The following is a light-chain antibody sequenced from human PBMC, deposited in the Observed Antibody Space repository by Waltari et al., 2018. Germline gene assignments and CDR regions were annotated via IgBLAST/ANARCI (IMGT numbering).Light chain of an antibody. CDR3: SSYTTSSAPGV. Sequence: QSALTQPSSVSGSPGQSIPISCSGTDSDVGAYDFVLCYQQHPGKPPHLIIYEVSNRPSGISNRFSASKAGNAASLTISGLQAEDEADYYCSSYTTSSAPGVFGTGTRVTVL. CDR1: DSDVGAYDF. J-gene: IGLJ1*01. CDR2: EVS. V-gene: IGLV2-14*01.